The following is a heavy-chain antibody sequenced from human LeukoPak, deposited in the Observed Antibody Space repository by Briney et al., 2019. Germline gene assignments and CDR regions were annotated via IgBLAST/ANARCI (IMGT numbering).Heavy chain of an antibody. Sequence: GGSLRLSCAASGFTFSSYEMNWVRQAPGKGLEWVSYISSSGSTIYYADSVKGRFTISRDNAKNSLYLQMNSLRAEDTAVYYCARDSYYYDSSGYYYDYCGQGTLVTVSS. V-gene: IGHV3-48*03. D-gene: IGHD3-22*01. CDR2: ISSSGSTI. CDR1: GFTFSSYE. CDR3: ARDSYYYDSSGYYYDY. J-gene: IGHJ4*02.